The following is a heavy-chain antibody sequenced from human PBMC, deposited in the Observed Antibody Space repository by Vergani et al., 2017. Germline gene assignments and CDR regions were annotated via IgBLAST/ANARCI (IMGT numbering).Heavy chain of an antibody. Sequence: QVRLQESGPGLVKPSETLSLTCAVYGGSFSGYFWNWIRQPPGKGLEWVGEINQNGRTNYNPSLSSRVTISVDTSKSQFSLKLDSVTAADTAIYYCVRYDTDYDAGGFDYWGQGTLVTVSS. CDR3: VRYDTDYDAGGFDY. J-gene: IGHJ4*02. V-gene: IGHV4-34*10. CDR1: GGSFSGYF. CDR2: INQNGRT. D-gene: IGHD5-12*01.